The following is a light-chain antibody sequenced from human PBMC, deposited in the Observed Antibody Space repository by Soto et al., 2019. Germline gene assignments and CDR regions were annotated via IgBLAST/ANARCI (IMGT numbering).Light chain of an antibody. V-gene: IGKV1-39*01. CDR3: QQSYGIPLT. CDR2: AAS. J-gene: IGKJ4*01. Sequence: DIQMTQSPSSVSASVGDRVTITCRASQIITTYLNWYQQKPGKAPRVLISAASSLQSGVPSRFSGSGSGTDFTLTISSLQPEDSATYYCQQSYGIPLTFGGGTKVDI. CDR1: QIITTY.